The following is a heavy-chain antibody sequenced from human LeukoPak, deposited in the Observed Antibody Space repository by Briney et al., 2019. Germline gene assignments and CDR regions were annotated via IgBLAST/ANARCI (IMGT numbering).Heavy chain of an antibody. D-gene: IGHD3-22*01. CDR2: IKQDGSEK. V-gene: IGHV3-7*01. J-gene: IGHJ4*02. CDR3: ARDQSYYDSSGYYSH. Sequence: SWXRXXPGKGLEWVANIKQDGSEKYYMDSVKGRFTISRDNAKNSLFLQMNSLRVEDTAVYYCARDQSYYDSSGYYSHWGQGTLVTVSS.